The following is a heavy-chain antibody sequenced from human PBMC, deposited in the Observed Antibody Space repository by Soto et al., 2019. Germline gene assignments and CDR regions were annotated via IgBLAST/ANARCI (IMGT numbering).Heavy chain of an antibody. J-gene: IGHJ4*02. CDR1: GGSISSGDYY. CDR3: AREPYDYDRSGHFDY. V-gene: IGHV4-30-4*01. D-gene: IGHD3-22*01. Sequence: QVQLQESGPGLVKPSQTLSLTCPVSGGSISSGDYYWNWIRQPPGKALEWIGYIYYSGSTYHNPSLKSRVTISVDTSKNQFSLRLTSVTAADTAVYYCAREPYDYDRSGHFDYWGQGTLVTVSS. CDR2: IYYSGST.